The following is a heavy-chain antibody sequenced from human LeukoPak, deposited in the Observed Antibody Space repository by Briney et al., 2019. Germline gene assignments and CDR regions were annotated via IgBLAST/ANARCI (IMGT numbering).Heavy chain of an antibody. J-gene: IGHJ3*02. Sequence: GASVKVSCKASGYTFTNYYIHWVRQAAGQGLEWMGWINPNRGGTNYAQKFQGRVTMTRDTSISTAYMELRSVRSDDTAVYYCARDHGDDAFDIWGPGTMVTVSS. CDR3: ARDHGDDAFDI. CDR2: INPNRGGT. CDR1: GYTFTNYY. V-gene: IGHV1-2*02. D-gene: IGHD3-3*01.